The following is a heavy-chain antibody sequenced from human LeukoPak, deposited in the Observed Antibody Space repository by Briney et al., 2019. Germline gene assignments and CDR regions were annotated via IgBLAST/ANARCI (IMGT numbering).Heavy chain of an antibody. CDR2: SSASGDSP. Sequence: GGSLRLSCTASWFTFNNYAMSWVRQAPGKGLEWVSASSASGDSPYYADSVKGRFTISRDNSKSTLDLQMNSLRVEDTAVYYCAKGVYGSGSYREYFEQWGQGTLVTVSS. J-gene: IGHJ1*01. D-gene: IGHD3-10*01. CDR3: AKGVYGSGSYREYFEQ. CDR1: WFTFNNYA. V-gene: IGHV3-23*01.